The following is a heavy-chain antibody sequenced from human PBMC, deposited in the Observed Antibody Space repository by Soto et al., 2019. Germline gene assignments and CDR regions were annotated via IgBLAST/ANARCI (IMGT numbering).Heavy chain of an antibody. CDR3: ASSTTVTTSFDY. CDR1: GGSISSGGYY. J-gene: IGHJ4*02. CDR2: IYYSGST. Sequence: QVQLQESGPGLVKPSQTLSLTCTVSGGSISSGGYYWSWIRQHPGKGLEWIGYIYYSGSTYYNPSLKSRXTIXVXTSKNQFSLKLSSVTAADTAVYYCASSTTVTTSFDYWGQGTLVTVSS. V-gene: IGHV4-31*03. D-gene: IGHD4-17*01.